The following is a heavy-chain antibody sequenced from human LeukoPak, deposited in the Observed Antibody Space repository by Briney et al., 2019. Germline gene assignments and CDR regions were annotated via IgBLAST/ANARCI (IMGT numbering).Heavy chain of an antibody. CDR3: ANRMSF. V-gene: IGHV3-53*05. D-gene: IGHD3-10*01. CDR1: GVNVSGDY. Sequence: GGSLRLSCAASGVNVSGDYVSWVRQAPGKGLEWVSLIYSDGNTYYADSVKGRFTIYRDNSKNTLYLQMNRLRTEDTAIYYCANRMSFGGPGTVVTVSS. J-gene: IGHJ4*02. CDR2: IYSDGNT.